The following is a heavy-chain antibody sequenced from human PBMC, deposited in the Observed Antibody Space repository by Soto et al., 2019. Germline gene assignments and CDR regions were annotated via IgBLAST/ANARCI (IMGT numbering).Heavy chain of an antibody. CDR2: TYYRSKWYN. D-gene: IGHD6-19*01. CDR3: ARETSSIPVAGSTFDY. Sequence: SQTLSLTCAISGDSVSSNSAAWNWIRQSPSRGLEWLGRTYYRSKWYNDYAVSVKSRITINPDTSKNQFSLQLNSVTPEDTAVYYCARETSSIPVAGSTFDYWGPGTLVTVSS. J-gene: IGHJ4*02. V-gene: IGHV6-1*01. CDR1: GDSVSSNSAA.